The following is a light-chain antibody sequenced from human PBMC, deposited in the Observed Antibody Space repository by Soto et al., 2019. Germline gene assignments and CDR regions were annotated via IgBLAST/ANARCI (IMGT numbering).Light chain of an antibody. CDR2: AAS. Sequence: DIQMTQSPSSLSASVGDRVTITCRARQCISSYLNWYQQKPGKAPKLLIYAASSLQSGVPSRFSGSGSGTDFTLTISSLQPEDSATYYCQQSYSTPPDFGQGTRLEIK. V-gene: IGKV1-39*01. J-gene: IGKJ5*01. CDR3: QQSYSTPPD. CDR1: QCISSY.